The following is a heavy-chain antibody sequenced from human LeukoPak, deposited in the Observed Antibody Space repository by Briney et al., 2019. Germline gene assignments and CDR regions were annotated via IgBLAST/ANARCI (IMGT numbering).Heavy chain of an antibody. V-gene: IGHV3-23*01. D-gene: IGHD3-22*01. J-gene: IGHJ1*01. Sequence: GGSLRLSCAASGFTFSSYAMSWVRQAPGKGLEWVSAISGSGGSTYYADSMKGRFTISRDNSKNTLYLQMNSLRAEDTAVYYCAKEDHDSSGYFHQYFQHWGQGTLVTVSS. CDR1: GFTFSSYA. CDR3: AKEDHDSSGYFHQYFQH. CDR2: ISGSGGST.